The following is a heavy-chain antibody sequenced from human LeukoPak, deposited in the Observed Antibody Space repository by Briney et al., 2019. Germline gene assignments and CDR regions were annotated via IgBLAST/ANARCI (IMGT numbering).Heavy chain of an antibody. CDR3: TTDPWHGLDV. J-gene: IGHJ6*02. CDR1: NFTFSDAW. CDR2: IKSNTEGGTT. V-gene: IGHV3-15*07. D-gene: IGHD5-12*01. Sequence: GGSRRLSCAASNFTFSDAWMNRVRQAPGKGLEWVGRIKSNTEGGTTDYVAPVKGRFTISRDDSKNTVYLQMNSLKTEDTAVYYCTTDPWHGLDVWGQGTTVTVSS.